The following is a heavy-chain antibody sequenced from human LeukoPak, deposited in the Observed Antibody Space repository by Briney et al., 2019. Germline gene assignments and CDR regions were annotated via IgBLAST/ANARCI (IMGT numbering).Heavy chain of an antibody. J-gene: IGHJ6*03. CDR1: GFAVSRYS. V-gene: IGHV3-48*01. CDR2: SSSSSSTI. D-gene: IGHD3-3*01. Sequence: GGVLGLSCATPGFAVSRYSMEWGRQAPGKGLEWVSYSSSSSSTIYYADSVKGRFTIYRDNAKNSLYLQMNSLRAEDTAVYYCARDPGSGYYKGYYYYMDVWGKGTTVTVSS. CDR3: ARDPGSGYYKGYYYYMDV.